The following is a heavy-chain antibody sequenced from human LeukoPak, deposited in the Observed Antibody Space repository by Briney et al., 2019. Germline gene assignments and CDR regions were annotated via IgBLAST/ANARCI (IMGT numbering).Heavy chain of an antibody. D-gene: IGHD6-25*01. J-gene: IGHJ5*02. Sequence: PGRSLRLSCAASGFTFSSYGMHWVRQAPGKGLEWVAVIWYDGSNKYYADSVKGRFTISRDNSKNTLYLQMNSLRAEDTAVYYCAKSLLSGWFDPWGQGTLVTVSS. CDR3: AKSLLSGWFDP. CDR1: GFTFSSYG. CDR2: IWYDGSNK. V-gene: IGHV3-33*06.